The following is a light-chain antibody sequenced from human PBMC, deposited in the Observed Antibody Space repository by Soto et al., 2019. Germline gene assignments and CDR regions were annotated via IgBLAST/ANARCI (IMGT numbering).Light chain of an antibody. CDR3: QQYYSTPRT. Sequence: DIWMTQSPASLSVSLGERATINCKSSQTVLYSSNNKNHLAWYQQRPGQPPKLLFSWASTRESGVPDRFSASGSGTDFTLSIGSLQAEDVAVYYCQQYYSTPRTFGQGTKVDIK. CDR1: QTVLYSSNNKNH. J-gene: IGKJ1*01. V-gene: IGKV4-1*01. CDR2: WAS.